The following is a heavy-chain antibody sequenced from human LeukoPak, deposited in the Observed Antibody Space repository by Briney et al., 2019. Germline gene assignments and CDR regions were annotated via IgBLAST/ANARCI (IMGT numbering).Heavy chain of an antibody. CDR2: ISGSGGST. Sequence: PGGSLRLSCAASGFTFSSYAMSWVRQAPGKGLEWVSGISGSGGSTYYADSVKGRFTISRDNSKNRLYLQMNSLRAEDTAVYYCAKRPRGNYLDPFDYRGQGTLVTVSS. D-gene: IGHD3-10*01. CDR1: GFTFSSYA. CDR3: AKRPRGNYLDPFDY. J-gene: IGHJ4*02. V-gene: IGHV3-23*01.